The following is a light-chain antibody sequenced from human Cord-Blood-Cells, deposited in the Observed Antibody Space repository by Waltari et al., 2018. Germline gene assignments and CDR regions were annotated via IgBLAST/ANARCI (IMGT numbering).Light chain of an antibody. CDR2: DVS. V-gene: IGLV2-14*01. CDR1: SSDVGGYNY. CDR3: SSYTSSSTWV. J-gene: IGLJ3*02. Sequence: QSAPTQPASVSGSPGQPITLACTGTSSDVGGYNYVPWYQQHPGKAPNLMVYDVSKRPSGVSNRFSGSKSGNTASLTISGLQAEDEADYYCSSYTSSSTWVFGGGTKLTVL.